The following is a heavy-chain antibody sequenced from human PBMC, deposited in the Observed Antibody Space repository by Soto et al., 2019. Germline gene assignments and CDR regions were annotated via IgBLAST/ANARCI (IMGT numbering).Heavy chain of an antibody. Sequence: QVQLVQSGAEVKKPGYSVKVSCKASGGIFSTYAISWLRQAPGQGREWMGGIIPIFGTPNYAQRFQGRVTITADESTTTSYMELSRLKSEDTAVYYCARDRDDYGSGNYYNRIDFWGQGTLVTFSS. J-gene: IGHJ4*02. CDR3: ARDRDDYGSGNYYNRIDF. V-gene: IGHV1-69*01. CDR1: GGIFSTYA. D-gene: IGHD3-10*01. CDR2: IIPIFGTP.